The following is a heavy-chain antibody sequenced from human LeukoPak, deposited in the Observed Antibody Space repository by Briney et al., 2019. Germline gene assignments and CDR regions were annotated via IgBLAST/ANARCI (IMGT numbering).Heavy chain of an antibody. V-gene: IGHV4-39*07. CDR2: IYYSGST. J-gene: IGHJ5*02. CDR3: ARLGYSSGWYGGWFDP. CDR1: GGSISSSSYH. Sequence: SETLSLTCTVSGGSISSSSYHWGWIRQPPGKGLEWIGSIYYSGSTYYNPSLKSRVTISVDTSKNQFSLKLSSVTAADTAVYYCARLGYSSGWYGGWFDPWGQGTLVTVSS. D-gene: IGHD6-19*01.